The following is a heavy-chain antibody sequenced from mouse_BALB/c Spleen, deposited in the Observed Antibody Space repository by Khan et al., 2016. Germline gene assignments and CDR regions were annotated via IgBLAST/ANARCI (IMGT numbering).Heavy chain of an antibody. CDR2: ISYDGSN. V-gene: IGHV3-6*01. Sequence: EVQLQESGPGLVKPSQSLSLTCSVTGYSITSGYYWNWIRQFPGNELEWMGYISYDGSNNYNPSLKNRISVTRDTSKNQFFLQLNSVTTEDTATYYCARWGYDYYFDYWGQGTTLTVSS. J-gene: IGHJ2*01. D-gene: IGHD2-14*01. CDR1: GYSITSGYY. CDR3: ARWGYDYYFDY.